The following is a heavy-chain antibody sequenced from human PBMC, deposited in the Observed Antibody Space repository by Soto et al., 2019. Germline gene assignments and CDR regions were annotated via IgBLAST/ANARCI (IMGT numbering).Heavy chain of an antibody. D-gene: IGHD6-13*01. Sequence: QVRLVQSGAEVKKPGSSVKVSCKASGGTFSNYAITWLRLAPGQGLEWLGGIIPVFGTVNYAQKFQGRVTITADESTRTAYMELNRLRSEDTAVYYCARDNPYTNSCGNWFDPWGQGTLVIVS. CDR3: ARDNPYTNSCGNWFDP. V-gene: IGHV1-69*01. CDR1: GGTFSNYA. CDR2: IIPVFGTV. J-gene: IGHJ5*02.